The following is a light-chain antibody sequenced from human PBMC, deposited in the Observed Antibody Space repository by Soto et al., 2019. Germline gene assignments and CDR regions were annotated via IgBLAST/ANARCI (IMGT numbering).Light chain of an antibody. Sequence: EIVLMQSPGTLSLSPGERATLSCRASQNVDSIYLAWYQQKPGQAPRLLIYGASSRATGIPDRFSGSGSETDFTLTIIRLEPEDFAVYYCQQYGSSPLTFGGGTKVE. J-gene: IGKJ4*01. CDR2: GAS. CDR1: QNVDSIY. CDR3: QQYGSSPLT. V-gene: IGKV3-20*01.